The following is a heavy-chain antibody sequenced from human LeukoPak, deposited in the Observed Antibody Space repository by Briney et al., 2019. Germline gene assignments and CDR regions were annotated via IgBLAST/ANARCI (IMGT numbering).Heavy chain of an antibody. CDR3: AKSPLQLWLDY. J-gene: IGHJ4*02. CDR1: GFAFSSYA. Sequence: GGSLRLSCAASGFAFSSYAMSWVRQAPGKGLEGVSAISGSGGSTYYADSVKGRFTISRDNSKNTLYLQMNSLRAEDTAVYYCAKSPLQLWLDYWGQGTLVTVSS. V-gene: IGHV3-23*01. CDR2: ISGSGGST. D-gene: IGHD5-18*01.